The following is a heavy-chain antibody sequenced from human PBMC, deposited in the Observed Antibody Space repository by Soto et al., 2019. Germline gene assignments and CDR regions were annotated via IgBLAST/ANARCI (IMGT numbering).Heavy chain of an antibody. CDR3: ARVVRHFDTPYGMDV. CDR2: IGGSGSNT. Sequence: EVQLLESGEGLVQPGGSLKLSCAASGFTFSNYAMSWVRQAPGKGLEWVSGIGGSGSNTYYADSVKGRFTISRDNSXHTLFLQMNNLRAEDTAEYYCARVVRHFDTPYGMDVWGQGTTVTVSS. V-gene: IGHV3-23*01. D-gene: IGHD3-9*01. CDR1: GFTFSNYA. J-gene: IGHJ6*02.